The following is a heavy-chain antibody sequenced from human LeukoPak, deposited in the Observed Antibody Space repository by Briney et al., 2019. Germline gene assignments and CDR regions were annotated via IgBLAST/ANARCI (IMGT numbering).Heavy chain of an antibody. CDR1: GYTFSDYY. J-gene: IGHJ4*02. CDR3: ARGLYYYDSSGDYYFDY. Sequence: GASVKVSCKACGYTFSDYYMHWVRQAPGQGLEWMGRINPNSGGTNYAQRFQGRVTMTRDTSISTAYMDLNRLSSGDTAVYYCARGLYYYDSSGDYYFDYWGQGTLVTVSS. CDR2: INPNSGGT. D-gene: IGHD3-22*01. V-gene: IGHV1-2*06.